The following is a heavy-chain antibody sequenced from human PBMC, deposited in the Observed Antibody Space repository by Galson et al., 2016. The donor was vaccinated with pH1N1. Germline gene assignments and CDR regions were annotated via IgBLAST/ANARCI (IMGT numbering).Heavy chain of an antibody. CDR3: ARPRIASPGALHH. CDR2: IDSGGNS. Sequence: SLRLSCAASGLSVRNNYMNWVRQAPGKELEWVSVIDSGGNSFYADSVKGRFTMSRDNSKNTVYLQMNSLTREDTAVYFCARPRIASPGALHHWGQGTRVTVSS. CDR1: GLSVRNNY. V-gene: IGHV3-66*02. J-gene: IGHJ1*01. D-gene: IGHD1-26*01.